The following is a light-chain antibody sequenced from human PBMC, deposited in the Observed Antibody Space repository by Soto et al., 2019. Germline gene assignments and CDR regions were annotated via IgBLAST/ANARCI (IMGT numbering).Light chain of an antibody. CDR3: QQYNSWWA. Sequence: AIQMTQSPSSLSASVGDRITITCRASQGIRNDLGWYQQKPGKAPKLLIYAASRLQSGVPSRFSGSGSGTDFTLTISSLQPEDFATYYCQQYNSWWAFGQGTKVEIK. CDR2: AAS. V-gene: IGKV1-6*01. J-gene: IGKJ1*01. CDR1: QGIRND.